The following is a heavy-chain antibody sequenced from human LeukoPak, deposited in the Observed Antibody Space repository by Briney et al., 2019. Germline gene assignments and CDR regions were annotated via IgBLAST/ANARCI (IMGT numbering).Heavy chain of an antibody. CDR1: GYTFTGYY. CDR3: ARGPAKWNAPHYYYYYMDV. D-gene: IGHD1-20*01. V-gene: IGHV1-2*02. CDR2: INPNSGGT. J-gene: IGHJ6*03. Sequence: VASVKVSCKASGYTFTGYYMHWVRQAPGQGPEWMGWINPNSGGTNYAQKFQGRVTMTRDTSISTAYMELSRLRSDDTAVYYCARGPAKWNAPHYYYYYMDVWGKGTTVTVSS.